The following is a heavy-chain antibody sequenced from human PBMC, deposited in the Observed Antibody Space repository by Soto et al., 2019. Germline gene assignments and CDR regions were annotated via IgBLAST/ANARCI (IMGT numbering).Heavy chain of an antibody. V-gene: IGHV3-33*01. CDR2: IWYDGSNK. Sequence: QVQLVESGGGVVQPGRSLRLSCAASGFTFSSYGMHWVRQAPGKGLEWVAVIWYDGSNKYYADSVKGRFTISRDNSKNTLYLEMNSLRAEDTAVYYCARDSEYYDFWSGYYLGSAFDIWGQGKMVTVSS. J-gene: IGHJ3*02. D-gene: IGHD3-3*01. CDR1: GFTFSSYG. CDR3: ARDSEYYDFWSGYYLGSAFDI.